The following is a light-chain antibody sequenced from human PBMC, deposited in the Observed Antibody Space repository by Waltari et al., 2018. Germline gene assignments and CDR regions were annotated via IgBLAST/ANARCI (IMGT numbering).Light chain of an antibody. J-gene: IGLJ2*01. V-gene: IGLV2-14*01. CDR1: SNDVGGYNS. Sequence: SALTQPASVSGSPGQSVTIFCTGTSNDVGGYNSVSLYQEHPGQAPRVIIYDVSDQPSGVSDRFSGSKSGNTASLTISGLQAEDEADYYCSSQSSNNVVLFGGGTKLTVL. CDR3: SSQSSNNVVL. CDR2: DVS.